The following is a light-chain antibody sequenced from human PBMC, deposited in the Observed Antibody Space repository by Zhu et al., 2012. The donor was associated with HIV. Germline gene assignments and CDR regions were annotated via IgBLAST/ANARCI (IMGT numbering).Light chain of an antibody. V-gene: IGKV3-15*01. CDR2: GAS. CDR1: QSVSSN. J-gene: IGKJ1*01. Sequence: EIVMTQSPGTLSVSPGERATLSCRASQSVSSNVAWYQHRLGQAPRLLIYGASTRASNIPARFTGRGSGTEFTLTITDMQSEDFAVYYCQQYNKWPPGTFGQGPRWRSN. CDR3: QQYNKWPPGT.